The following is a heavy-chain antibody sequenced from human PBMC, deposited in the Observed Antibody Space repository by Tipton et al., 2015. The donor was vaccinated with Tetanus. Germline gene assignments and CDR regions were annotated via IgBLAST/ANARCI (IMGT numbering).Heavy chain of an antibody. Sequence: SLRLSCAASGFTFNNYAMHWVRQAPGKGLEWVAVISYDGSTKYYGDSVKGRFTISRDNSNNSLSLQMNSLRIDDTAVYYCAFRTNWRFSRGFDCWGQGILVTVSS. D-gene: IGHD1-20*01. V-gene: IGHV3-30*14. J-gene: IGHJ4*02. CDR2: ISYDGSTK. CDR3: AFRTNWRFSRGFDC. CDR1: GFTFNNYA.